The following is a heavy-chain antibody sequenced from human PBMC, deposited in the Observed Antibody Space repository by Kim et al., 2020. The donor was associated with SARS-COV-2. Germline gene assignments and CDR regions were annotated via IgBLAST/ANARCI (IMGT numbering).Heavy chain of an antibody. CDR2: IQSKTDGGTT. CDR3: TATLGY. D-gene: IGHD3-16*01. CDR1: GFTFSNAW. J-gene: IGHJ4*02. V-gene: IGHV3-15*01. Sequence: GGSLRLSCAASGFTFSNAWMTWVRQAPGKGLEWVGLIQSKTDGGTTDYAAPVKGRFTISRDDSKDTLYLQMNSLKTEDTAVYYCTATLGYWGQGTLVTVS.